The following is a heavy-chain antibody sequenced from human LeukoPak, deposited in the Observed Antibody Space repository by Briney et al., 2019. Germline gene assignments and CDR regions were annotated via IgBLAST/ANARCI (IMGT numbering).Heavy chain of an antibody. Sequence: GGSLRLSCAASGFTFTSYAMSWVRQAPGKGLEWVAAISGSGGSTYYADSVKGRFTISRDNAKNSLYLQMNSLRAEDTALYYCAKDIGDTAMVYYFDYWGQGTLVTVSS. J-gene: IGHJ4*02. D-gene: IGHD5-18*01. CDR1: GFTFTSYA. CDR2: ISGSGGST. CDR3: AKDIGDTAMVYYFDY. V-gene: IGHV3-23*01.